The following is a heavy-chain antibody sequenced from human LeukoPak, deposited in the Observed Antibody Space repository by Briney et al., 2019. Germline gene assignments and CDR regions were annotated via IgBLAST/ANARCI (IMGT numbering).Heavy chain of an antibody. CDR2: IYYSGST. CDR3: ARTTYYYDSSGYFTFDY. Sequence: SETLSLTCTVSGGSISSGDYYWSWIRQPPGKGLEWIGYIYYSGSTYYNPSLKSRVTISVDTSKDQFSLKLSSVTAADTAVYYCARTTYYYDSSGYFTFDYWGQGTLVTISS. V-gene: IGHV4-30-4*08. J-gene: IGHJ4*02. D-gene: IGHD3-22*01. CDR1: GGSISSGDYY.